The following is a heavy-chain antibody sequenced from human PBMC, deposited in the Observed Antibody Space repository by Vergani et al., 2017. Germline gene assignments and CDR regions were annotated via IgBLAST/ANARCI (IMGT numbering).Heavy chain of an antibody. CDR1: GFTFSSYA. CDR2: ISGSGGST. J-gene: IGHJ5*02. D-gene: IGHD2-8*01. CDR3: AKDGVGPLITGIPYNWFDP. Sequence: EVQLLESGGGLVQPGGSLRLSCAASGFTFSSYAMSWVRQAPGKGLEWVSAISGSGGSTYYADSVKGRFTISRVNSKNTLYLQMNSLRAEDTAGYYCAKDGVGPLITGIPYNWFDPWGQGTLVTVSS. V-gene: IGHV3-23*01.